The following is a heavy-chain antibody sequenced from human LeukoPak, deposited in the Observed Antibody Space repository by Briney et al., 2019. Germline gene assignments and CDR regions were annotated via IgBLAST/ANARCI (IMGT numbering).Heavy chain of an antibody. J-gene: IGHJ4*02. Sequence: SEALSLTCAVSDYSITSGYFWGWIRQPPGKGLEWIGCMSHSGNAYYSPSLKSRVTISLETSTNQVSLRLSSVTAADTAVYYCVRENDWFGEADWGQGTLVTVSS. V-gene: IGHV4-38-2*02. CDR3: VRENDWFGEAD. CDR2: MSHSGNA. D-gene: IGHD3-10*01. CDR1: DYSITSGYF.